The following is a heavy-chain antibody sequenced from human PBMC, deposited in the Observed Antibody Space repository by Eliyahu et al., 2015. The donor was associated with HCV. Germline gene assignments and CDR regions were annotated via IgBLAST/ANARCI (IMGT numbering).Heavy chain of an antibody. J-gene: IGHJ6*02. CDR1: GFTFSSYG. CDR2: IXYDGSNK. V-gene: IGHV3-33*01. CDR3: AASGLAGVVRDLYYYYGIDV. D-gene: IGHD6-13*01. Sequence: GFTFSSYGMHWVRQAPGXGLEWVAVIXYDGSNKYYADSVKGRFTXSRDNSKNTLYLQMNSLRAEXTAVYYCAASGLAGVVRDLYYYYGIDVWGQGTTVTVSS.